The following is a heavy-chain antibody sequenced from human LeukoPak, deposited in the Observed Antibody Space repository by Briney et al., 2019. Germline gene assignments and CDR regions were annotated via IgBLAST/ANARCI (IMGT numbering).Heavy chain of an antibody. CDR1: AFPFRNYA. J-gene: IGHJ4*02. D-gene: IGHD6-13*01. CDR3: AKDGAMAAAGYYFDY. Sequence: GRSLRLSCAASAFPFRNYAMHWLRQAPGKGLEWVAVIASDGNDKHLADSVKGRFTISRDNSRNTLSLQMNSLRTEDTAVYYCAKDGAMAAAGYYFDYWGQGTPVTVSS. V-gene: IGHV3-30*18. CDR2: IASDGNDK.